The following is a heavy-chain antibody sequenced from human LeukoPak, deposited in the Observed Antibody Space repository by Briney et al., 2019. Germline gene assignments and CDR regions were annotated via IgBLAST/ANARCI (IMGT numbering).Heavy chain of an antibody. V-gene: IGHV4-4*08. D-gene: IGHD1-20*01. CDR1: GGSISSYY. J-gene: IGHJ4*02. CDR3: ARYITTGYFEY. Sequence: SETLSLTCTVSGGSISSYYWSWLRQPPGKGLEWIGNIFASGRSHYNPSLKSRVTISVDTSKNQFSLKMSSVTAADTAVYYCARYITTGYFEYWGQGTLVTVSS. CDR2: IFASGRS.